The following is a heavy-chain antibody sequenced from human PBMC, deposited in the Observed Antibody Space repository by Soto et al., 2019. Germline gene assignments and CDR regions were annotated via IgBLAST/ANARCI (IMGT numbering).Heavy chain of an antibody. D-gene: IGHD3-22*01. Sequence: EVQLLESGGDLVQPGGSLRLSCAASGFTFSSYAMTWVRQAPGKGLEWVSGISGSGGSTYYAESVKGRFTISRDNSKNTMYLQMNSLRAEDTAVYYCAKGVRSYYYYGMDVWGQGTTVTVSS. CDR2: ISGSGGST. CDR1: GFTFSSYA. CDR3: AKGVRSYYYYGMDV. J-gene: IGHJ6*02. V-gene: IGHV3-23*01.